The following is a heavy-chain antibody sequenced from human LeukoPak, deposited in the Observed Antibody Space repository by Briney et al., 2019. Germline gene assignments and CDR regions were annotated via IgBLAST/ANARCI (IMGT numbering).Heavy chain of an antibody. CDR2: ISPNSGAT. CDR1: GYTFTGYY. D-gene: IGHD3-10*01. V-gene: IGHV1-2*06. CDR3: ARAYYIGGECFDY. J-gene: IGHJ4*02. Sequence: ASVKVSCKASGYTFTGYYMHWVRQAPGQGLEWMGRISPNSGATNYAQKFQGRVTMTRDTALSTAYMELSRLKSDDTAVSYCARAYYIGGECFDYWGQGTLVTVSS.